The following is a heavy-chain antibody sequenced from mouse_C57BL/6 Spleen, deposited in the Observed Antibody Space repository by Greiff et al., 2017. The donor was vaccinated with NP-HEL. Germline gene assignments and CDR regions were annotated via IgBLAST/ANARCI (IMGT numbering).Heavy chain of an antibody. J-gene: IGHJ2*01. CDR2: ISYDGSN. D-gene: IGHD1-1*01. V-gene: IGHV3-6*01. Sequence: EVQLQESGPGLVKPSQSLSLTCSVTGYSITSGYYWNWIRQFPGNKLEWMGSISYDGSNNYNPSLKNRISITRDTSKNQFFLKLNSVTTESTATYYGAREKSYDYGSSYPFDYWGQGTTLTVSS. CDR1: GYSITSGYY. CDR3: AREKSYDYGSSYPFDY.